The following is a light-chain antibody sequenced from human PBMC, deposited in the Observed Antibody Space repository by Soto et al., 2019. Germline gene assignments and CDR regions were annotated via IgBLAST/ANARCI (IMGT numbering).Light chain of an antibody. CDR2: WAS. V-gene: IGKV4-1*01. J-gene: IGKJ1*01. CDR3: QQYYSTPLT. CDR1: QSVLYSSNNKNY. Sequence: DIVMTQSPDSLAVSLGESATINCKSSQSVLYSSNNKNYLAWYQQKPGQPPKLLIYWASTRESGVPDRFSGSGSGTDFTLTISSRQAEDVAVYYCQQYYSTPLTFXQGTKMDIK.